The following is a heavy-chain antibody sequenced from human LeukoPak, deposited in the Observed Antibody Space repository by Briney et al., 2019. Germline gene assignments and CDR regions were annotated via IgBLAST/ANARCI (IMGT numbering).Heavy chain of an antibody. CDR2: IYYSGST. J-gene: IGHJ3*02. D-gene: IGHD5-24*01. CDR1: GGSISSSSYY. CDR3: ARDRKFGARDGYNYIAFDI. Sequence: PSETLSLTCTVSGGSISSSSYYWSWIRQPPGKGLEWIGYIYYSGSTNYNPSLKSRVTISVDTSKNQFSLKLRSVTAADTAVYYCARDRKFGARDGYNYIAFDIWGQGTMVTVSS. V-gene: IGHV4-61*01.